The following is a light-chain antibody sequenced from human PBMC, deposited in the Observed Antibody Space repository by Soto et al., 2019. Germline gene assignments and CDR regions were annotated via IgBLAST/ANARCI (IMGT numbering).Light chain of an antibody. CDR1: QSVFYSSNNKNY. CDR2: WAS. CDR3: QQYYSSPQT. Sequence: DIVMTQSPDSLAVSLGERATINCKSSQSVFYSSNNKNYLTWYQQKPGQPPKLLIYWASTRESGVPDRFSGSGSGTDFPLTINSLQAEDVAVYYCQQYYSSPQTFGQGTKVEIK. V-gene: IGKV4-1*01. J-gene: IGKJ1*01.